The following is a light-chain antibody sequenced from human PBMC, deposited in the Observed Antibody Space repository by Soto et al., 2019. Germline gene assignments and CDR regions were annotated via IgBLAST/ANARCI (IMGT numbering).Light chain of an antibody. J-gene: IGLJ1*01. CDR2: EVT. CDR1: SSDVGSYNL. CDR3: CSYAGSSTSV. Sequence: QSVLTQPASVSGSPGQSITISCTGTSSDVGSYNLVSWYQQHPGKAPKLIIYEVTKRPSGVPDRFSGSKSGNTASLTISGLQAEDEADYYCCSYAGSSTSVFGTGTKVTVL. V-gene: IGLV2-23*02.